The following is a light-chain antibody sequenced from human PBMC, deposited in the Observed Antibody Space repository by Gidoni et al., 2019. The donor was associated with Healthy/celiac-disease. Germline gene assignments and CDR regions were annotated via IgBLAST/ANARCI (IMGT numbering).Light chain of an antibody. J-gene: IGKJ4*01. CDR2: DAS. CDR3: HQCSNGPPVVT. Sequence: EIVLTQSPATLSLSPGERATLSCRASQSVSSYLAWYQLKPGQAPSLLIYDASNRATGIPAMGSGSGSGIIFTLTISCLEPADFSVYYCHQCSNGPPVVTFXGXSKVDI. CDR1: QSVSSY. V-gene: IGKV3-11*01.